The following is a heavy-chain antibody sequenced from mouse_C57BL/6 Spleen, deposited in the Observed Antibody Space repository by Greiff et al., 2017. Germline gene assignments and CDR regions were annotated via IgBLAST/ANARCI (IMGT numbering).Heavy chain of an antibody. V-gene: IGHV1-4*01. D-gene: IGHD2-4*01. Sequence: QVQLQQSGAELARPGASVKMSCKASGYTFTSYTMHWVKQRPGQGLEWIGYLNPSSGYTKYNQKFKDKATLTADQSSSTAYMQLSSLTSEDSAVYYCARSRLNYEYDGFAYWGQGTLVTVSA. J-gene: IGHJ3*01. CDR1: GYTFTSYT. CDR3: ARSRLNYEYDGFAY. CDR2: LNPSSGYT.